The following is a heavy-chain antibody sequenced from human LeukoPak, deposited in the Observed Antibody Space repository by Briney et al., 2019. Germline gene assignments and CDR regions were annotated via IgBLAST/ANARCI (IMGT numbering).Heavy chain of an antibody. CDR1: GFTFSSYG. D-gene: IGHD3-9*01. CDR2: ISSSGSTI. V-gene: IGHV3-48*04. Sequence: GGSLRLSCAASGFTFSSYGMNWVRQAPGRGLEWVSYISSSGSTIYYADSVKGRFTISRDNAKNSLYLQMNSLRAEDTAVYYCARAQRVLRYFDWPSWGQGTLVTVSS. CDR3: ARAQRVLRYFDWPS. J-gene: IGHJ4*02.